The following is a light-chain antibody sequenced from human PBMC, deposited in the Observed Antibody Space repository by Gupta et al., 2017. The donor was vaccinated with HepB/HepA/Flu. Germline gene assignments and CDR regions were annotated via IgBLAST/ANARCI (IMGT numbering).Light chain of an antibody. CDR3: SSYTSSSTPWV. V-gene: IGLV2-14*01. J-gene: IGLJ3*02. CDR1: SSDVGGYHY. CDR2: EVS. Sequence: QSALTQPASVSGSPGQSITISCTGTSSDVGGYHYVSWYQQHPGKAPKLMIYEVSNRPSGVSSRFSGSKSGNTASLTISGLQAEDEADYYCSSYTSSSTPWVFGGGTKLTVL.